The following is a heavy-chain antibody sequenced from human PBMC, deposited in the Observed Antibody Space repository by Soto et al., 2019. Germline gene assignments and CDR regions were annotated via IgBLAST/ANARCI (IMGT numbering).Heavy chain of an antibody. J-gene: IGHJ4*02. V-gene: IGHV1-18*01. CDR3: ARLRGPYYYDSSGYFVY. D-gene: IGHD3-22*01. Sequence: ASVKVSCKASGYTFSSYGSSWVRQAPGQGLEWMGWISAYNGNTNYAQKLQGRVTMTTDTSTSTAYMELRSLRSDDTAVYYCARLRGPYYYDSSGYFVYWGQGTLVTVSS. CDR1: GYTFSSYG. CDR2: ISAYNGNT.